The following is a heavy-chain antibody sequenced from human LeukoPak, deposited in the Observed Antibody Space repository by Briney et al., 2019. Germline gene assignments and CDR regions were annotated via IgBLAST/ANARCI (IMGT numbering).Heavy chain of an antibody. CDR1: GGSISSYY. D-gene: IGHD3-3*01. J-gene: IGHJ6*02. Sequence: SETLSLTCTVSGGSISSYYWSWVRQPPGKGLEWIGYIYYSGSTNYNPSLKSRVTISVDTSKNQFSLKLSSVTAAGTAVYYCARGGPDFWSGYRLYRMDVWGQGTTVTVSS. CDR3: ARGGPDFWSGYRLYRMDV. CDR2: IYYSGST. V-gene: IGHV4-59*01.